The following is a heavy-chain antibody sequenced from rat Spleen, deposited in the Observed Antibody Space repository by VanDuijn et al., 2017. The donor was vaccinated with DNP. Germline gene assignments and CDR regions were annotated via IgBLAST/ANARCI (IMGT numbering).Heavy chain of an antibody. CDR1: GFTFSNYG. J-gene: IGHJ2*01. V-gene: IGHV5S13*01. D-gene: IGHD1-6*01. CDR2: ITASSGTT. Sequence: EVQLVESGGGLVQPGRSLKLSCAASGFTFSNYGMAWVRQAPKKGLEWVATITASSGTTYYRDSVKGRFTISTDNAKNTLFLQMDSLRSEDTATYYCATRSYDYNYFVFWGQGVMVTVSS. CDR3: ATRSYDYNYFVF.